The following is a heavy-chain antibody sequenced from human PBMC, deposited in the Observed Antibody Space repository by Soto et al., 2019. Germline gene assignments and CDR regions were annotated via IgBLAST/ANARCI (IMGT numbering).Heavy chain of an antibody. D-gene: IGHD3-16*02. Sequence: ASVKVSCKASGYTFTSYGISWVRLAPGQGLEWMGWISAYNGNTNYAQKLQGRVTMTTDTSTSTAYMELRSLRSDDTAVYYCARNGYDYIWGSYPFEFGFDYWGQGTLVTVSS. CDR3: ARNGYDYIWGSYPFEFGFDY. CDR1: GYTFTSYG. V-gene: IGHV1-18*01. J-gene: IGHJ4*02. CDR2: ISAYNGNT.